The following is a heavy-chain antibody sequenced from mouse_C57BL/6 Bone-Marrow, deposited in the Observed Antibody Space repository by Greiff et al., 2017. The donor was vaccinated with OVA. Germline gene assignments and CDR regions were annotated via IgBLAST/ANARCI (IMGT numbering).Heavy chain of an antibody. CDR3: ARERFYYFDY. Sequence: EVQRVESGGGLVKPGGSLKLSCAASGFTFSSYAMSWVRQTPEKRLEWVATISDGGSYTYYPDNVKGRFTISRDNAKNNLYLQMSHLKSEDTAMYYCARERFYYFDYWGQGTTLTVSS. J-gene: IGHJ2*01. V-gene: IGHV5-4*01. CDR1: GFTFSSYA. CDR2: ISDGGSYT.